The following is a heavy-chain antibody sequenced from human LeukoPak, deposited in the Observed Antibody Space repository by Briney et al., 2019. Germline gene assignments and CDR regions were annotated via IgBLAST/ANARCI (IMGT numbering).Heavy chain of an antibody. CDR3: ARGYDFWSGYSDV. CDR1: GGSISSGGYS. CDR2: IYYSGST. Sequence: SETLSLTCAVSGGSISSGGYSWSWIRQPPGKGLEWIGYIYYSGSTYYNPSLKSRVTISVDTSKNQFSLKLSSVTAADTAVYYCARGYDFWSGYSDVWGQGTTVTVSS. V-gene: IGHV4-30-4*08. J-gene: IGHJ6*02. D-gene: IGHD3-3*01.